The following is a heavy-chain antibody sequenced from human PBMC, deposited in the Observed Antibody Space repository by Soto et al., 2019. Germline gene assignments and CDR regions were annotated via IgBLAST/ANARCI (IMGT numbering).Heavy chain of an antibody. CDR3: ARHRIAVAGPLDY. J-gene: IGHJ4*02. CDR1: GGAIRNSIYY. Sequence: LSLTCTVSGGAIRNSIYYWGWIRQPPGKGLEWIGTIYYDGSVAYSPSLKSRVTLSVDTSRNHFSVKINSVTAADTAVYFCARHRIAVAGPLDYWGQGTLVTVSS. V-gene: IGHV4-39*01. D-gene: IGHD6-19*01. CDR2: IYYDGSV.